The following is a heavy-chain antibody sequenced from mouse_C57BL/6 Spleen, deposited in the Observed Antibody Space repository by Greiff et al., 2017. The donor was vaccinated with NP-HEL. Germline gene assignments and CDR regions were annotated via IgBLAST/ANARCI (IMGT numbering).Heavy chain of an antibody. CDR2: VNPGSGGT. J-gene: IGHJ2*01. CDR1: GYAFTNYL. V-gene: IGHV1-54*01. Sequence: VQLQQPGAELVRPGTSVKVSCKASGYAFTNYLIEWVKQRPGQGLEWIGVVNPGSGGTNYNEKFKDKATLTADRSSNTAYMQLSSLTSEDSAVYFCARGGYYYFDYWGQGTTLTVSS. D-gene: IGHD2-3*01. CDR3: ARGGYYYFDY.